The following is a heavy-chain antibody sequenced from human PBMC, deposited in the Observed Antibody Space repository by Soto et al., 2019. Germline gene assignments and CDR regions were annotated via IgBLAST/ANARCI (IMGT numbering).Heavy chain of an antibody. Sequence: AETLSLTCAVYGESFSGYYWSWIRQPPGKGLEWIGEISHSGTNYNPSLKSRVTISVDTSKNQFSLKLSSVTAADTAVYYCARRSVTIFGVVTGGLDSWGQGTLVTVSS. CDR3: ARRSVTIFGVVTGGLDS. CDR2: ISHSGT. J-gene: IGHJ4*02. D-gene: IGHD3-3*01. CDR1: GESFSGYY. V-gene: IGHV4-34*01.